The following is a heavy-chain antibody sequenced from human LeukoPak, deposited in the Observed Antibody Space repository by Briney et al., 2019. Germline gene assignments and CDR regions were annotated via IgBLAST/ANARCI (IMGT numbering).Heavy chain of an antibody. J-gene: IGHJ6*03. CDR2: ISWGGVIT. CDR3: AKVGPGNYYYMDV. V-gene: IGHV3-43D*03. CDR1: GFTFDDYG. D-gene: IGHD1-1*01. Sequence: GGSLRLSCAASGFTFDDYGMQWVRQAPGKGLEWVSLISWGGVITYYADSVKGRFTISRDNSRNSLFLQMNSLRAEDTALYYCAKVGPGNYYYMDVWGKGTAVTVSS.